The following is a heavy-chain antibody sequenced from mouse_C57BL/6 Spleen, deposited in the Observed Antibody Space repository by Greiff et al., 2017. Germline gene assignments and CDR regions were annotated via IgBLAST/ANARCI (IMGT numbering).Heavy chain of an antibody. V-gene: IGHV1-15*01. CDR1: GYTFTDYE. CDR3: TRTGDGYFWYFGV. CDR2: IDPDTGGT. J-gene: IGHJ1*03. D-gene: IGHD2-3*01. Sequence: VQVVESGAELVRPGASVTLSCKASGYTFTDYEMHWVKQTPVHGLEWIGAIDPDTGGTAYNQKFKGKAILTADKSSSTAYMELRSLTSEDSAVYYCTRTGDGYFWYFGVWGTGTTVTVSS.